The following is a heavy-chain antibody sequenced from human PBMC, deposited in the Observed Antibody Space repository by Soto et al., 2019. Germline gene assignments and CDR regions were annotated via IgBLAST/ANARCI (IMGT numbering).Heavy chain of an antibody. D-gene: IGHD2-8*01. CDR3: AGENGY. V-gene: IGHV4-59*01. Sequence: PAETLSLTCTFSGGSISSYYWSWILQPPGKGLEWIGYIYYSGSTNYNPSLRSRVTISVDTSKNQFSLKLSSVTAADTAVYYCAGENGYWGQGTLVTVSS. J-gene: IGHJ4*02. CDR1: GGSISSYY. CDR2: IYYSGST.